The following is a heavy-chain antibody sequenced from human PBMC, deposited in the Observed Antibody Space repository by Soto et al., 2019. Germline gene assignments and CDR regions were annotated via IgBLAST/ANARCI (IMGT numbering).Heavy chain of an antibody. J-gene: IGHJ5*02. CDR3: DRDVRNHYACWLDP. V-gene: IGHV3-30-3*01. CDR2: IAYDGSHT. CDR1: GFNFDNFV. Sequence: QVQLVESGGVVVQPGRSLRLSCVASGFNFDNFVMHWVRQAPGKGLEWVAVIAYDGSHTYYADSVKGRFSISRDSFKKTLFLEMNRLRPDDTAVYYCDRDVRNHYACWLDPWGQGTLVSVSS. D-gene: IGHD3-16*01.